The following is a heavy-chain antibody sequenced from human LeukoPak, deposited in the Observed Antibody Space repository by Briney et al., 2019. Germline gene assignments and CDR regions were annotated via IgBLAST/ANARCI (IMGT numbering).Heavy chain of an antibody. J-gene: IGHJ6*02. CDR3: ARDVRKWLYPYYYGMDV. V-gene: IGHV3-7*01. Sequence: GGSLRLSCAASGFTFSSYWMSWVRQAPGKGLEWVANIKQDGSEKYYVDSVKGRFTISRDNAKNLLYLQMNSLRAEDTAVYYCARDVRKWLYPYYYGMDVWGQGTTVTVSS. CDR1: GFTFSSYW. D-gene: IGHD3-22*01. CDR2: IKQDGSEK.